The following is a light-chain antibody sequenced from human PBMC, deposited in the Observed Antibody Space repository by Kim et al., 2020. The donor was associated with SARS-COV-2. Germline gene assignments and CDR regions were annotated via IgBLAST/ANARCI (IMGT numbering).Light chain of an antibody. CDR3: QAWDSSTAV. V-gene: IGLV3-1*01. J-gene: IGLJ2*01. CDR2: QDN. Sequence: SYELTQPPSVSVSPGQTASITCSGDKLGDKYACWYQQKPGQSPVLVIYQDNKRPSGIPERFSGSNSGNTATLTISGTQAMDEADYYCQAWDSSTAVFGGRTQLTIL. CDR1: KLGDKY.